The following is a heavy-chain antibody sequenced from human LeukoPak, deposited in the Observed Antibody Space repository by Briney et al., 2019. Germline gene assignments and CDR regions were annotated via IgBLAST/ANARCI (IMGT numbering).Heavy chain of an antibody. D-gene: IGHD3-10*01. CDR1: GFTFSNYA. V-gene: IGHV3-23*01. CDR3: AKGMYYPSYYMDV. J-gene: IGHJ6*03. Sequence: PGGSLRLSCAASGFTFSNYAMNWVRQAPGRGLEWVSGIRGSSGTTYYADSVKGRFTISGDNSKSTLYLQVNSLRVEDTAVYYCAKGMYYPSYYMDVWGKGTTVTVSS. CDR2: IRGSSGTT.